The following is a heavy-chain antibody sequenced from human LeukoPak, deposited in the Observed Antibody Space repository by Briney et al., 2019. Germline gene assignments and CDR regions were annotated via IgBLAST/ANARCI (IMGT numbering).Heavy chain of an antibody. CDR3: ARVRRVNRKAVIIDY. Sequence: ASVKVSCKASGYTFTSYDINWVRQATGQGLEWMGWMNPNSGNTGYAQKFQGRVTITRNTSISTAYMELSSLGSEDTAVYYCARVRRVNRKAVIIDYWGQGTLVTVSS. D-gene: IGHD2-21*01. CDR2: MNPNSGNT. CDR1: GYTFTSYD. V-gene: IGHV1-8*03. J-gene: IGHJ4*02.